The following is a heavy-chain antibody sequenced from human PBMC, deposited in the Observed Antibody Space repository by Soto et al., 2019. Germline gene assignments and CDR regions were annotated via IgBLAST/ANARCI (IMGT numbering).Heavy chain of an antibody. D-gene: IGHD6-6*01. Sequence: SLRLSCAASGFTFSSYGMHWVRQAPGKGLEWVAVISYDGSNKYYADSVKGRFTISRDNSKNTLYLQMNSLRAEDTAVYYCAKGPSSIAARGRRNYYYYGMDVWGQGTTVTVS. J-gene: IGHJ6*02. V-gene: IGHV3-30*18. CDR2: ISYDGSNK. CDR1: GFTFSSYG. CDR3: AKGPSSIAARGRRNYYYYGMDV.